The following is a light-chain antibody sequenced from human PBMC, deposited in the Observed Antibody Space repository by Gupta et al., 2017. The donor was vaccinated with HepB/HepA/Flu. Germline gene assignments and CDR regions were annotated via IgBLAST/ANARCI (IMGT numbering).Light chain of an antibody. Sequence: QSVLPQPPSASGTPGRRVTISCSGRRSNIGSNYVCWYQHLPGTDPKLLIYRNNQTPSGVPDRFSASKSGTSASPAISGLRSDEEADYYCAACDDSLSSWVFGGGTKLTVL. V-gene: IGLV1-47*01. CDR3: AACDDSLSSWV. CDR1: RSNIGSNY. J-gene: IGLJ3*02. CDR2: RNN.